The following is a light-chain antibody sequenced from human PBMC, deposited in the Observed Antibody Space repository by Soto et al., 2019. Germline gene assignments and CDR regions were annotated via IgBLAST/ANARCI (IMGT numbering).Light chain of an antibody. CDR1: QSVTTSY. V-gene: IGKV3-20*01. J-gene: IGKJ1*01. CDR3: HQYGDSPQT. Sequence: EIVLTHSPGTLSLSPWEIATLSCRTSQSVTTSYLAWYQQKPGQAPRLLIYGTSIRATGVPDRFSGSGSATDFTLTISRLEPEDFAVYYCHQYGDSPQTFGQGTKVDIK. CDR2: GTS.